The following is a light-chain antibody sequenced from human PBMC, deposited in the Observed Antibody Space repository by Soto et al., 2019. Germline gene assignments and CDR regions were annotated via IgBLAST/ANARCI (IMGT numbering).Light chain of an antibody. V-gene: IGKV3-20*01. CDR1: QSVSSSY. CDR3: QQYNSYIT. J-gene: IGKJ3*01. Sequence: EIVLTQSPGTLSLSPGERATLSCRASQSVSSSYLAWYQQKPGQAPRLLIYGASSRATGIPDRFSGSGSGTEFTLTISSLQPDDFATYYCQQYNSYITFGPGTKVDIK. CDR2: GAS.